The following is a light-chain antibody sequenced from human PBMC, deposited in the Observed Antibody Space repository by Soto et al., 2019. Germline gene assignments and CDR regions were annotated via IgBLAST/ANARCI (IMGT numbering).Light chain of an antibody. CDR1: QNINNW. J-gene: IGKJ1*01. V-gene: IGKV1-39*01. CDR3: QQSYNSPQT. CDR2: DAS. Sequence: DIQMTQSPSTLSASIGDRVTITCRASQNINNWIAWYQQKPGKAPKFLIYDASTLESGVPSRFSGSGSGTDFTLTISSLQPEDFATYSCQQSYNSPQTFGQGTKV.